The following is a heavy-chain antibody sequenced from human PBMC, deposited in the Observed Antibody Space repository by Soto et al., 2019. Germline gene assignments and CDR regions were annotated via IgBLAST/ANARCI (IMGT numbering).Heavy chain of an antibody. Sequence: WASVKVSCKASGGTFSRYTITWVRQAPGQGLEWMGGITPMFGTPNYAQKFQGRVTITADESTSTAYMELSSLRSEDTAMYYCARDFVEVPSALYYFDNWGQGTLVTVSS. D-gene: IGHD2-2*01. CDR2: ITPMFGTP. CDR1: GGTFSRYT. V-gene: IGHV1-69*13. J-gene: IGHJ4*02. CDR3: ARDFVEVPSALYYFDN.